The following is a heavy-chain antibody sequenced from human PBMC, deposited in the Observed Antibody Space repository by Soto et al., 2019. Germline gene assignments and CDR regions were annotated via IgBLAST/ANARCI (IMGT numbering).Heavy chain of an antibody. D-gene: IGHD2-15*01. J-gene: IGHJ4*02. V-gene: IGHV4-31*03. CDR1: GGSINSGSYN. Sequence: LSLTCTVSGGSINSGSYNWSWVRRHPGKGLEWIGYISYSGITDYNPSLRSRVSISIDTSKNQFSLKLNSVTAADTAVYYCARWGDCSGGSCYLGLDYWGQGTLVTVSS. CDR3: ARWGDCSGGSCYLGLDY. CDR2: ISYSGIT.